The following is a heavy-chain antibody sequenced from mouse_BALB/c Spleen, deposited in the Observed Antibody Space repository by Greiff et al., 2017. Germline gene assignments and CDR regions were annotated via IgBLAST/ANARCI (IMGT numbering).Heavy chain of an antibody. Sequence: EVKLMESGGGLVKPGGSLKLSCAASGFAFSSYDMSWVRQTPEKRLEWVAYISSGGGSTYYPDTVKGRFTISRDNAKNTLYLQMSSLKSEDTAMYYCARHYITTVVDAMDYWGQGTSVTVSS. CDR1: GFAFSSYD. CDR3: ARHYITTVVDAMDY. CDR2: ISSGGGST. D-gene: IGHD1-1*01. V-gene: IGHV5-12-1*01. J-gene: IGHJ4*01.